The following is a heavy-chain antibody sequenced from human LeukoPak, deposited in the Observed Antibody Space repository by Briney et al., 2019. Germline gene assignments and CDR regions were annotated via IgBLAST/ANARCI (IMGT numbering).Heavy chain of an antibody. D-gene: IGHD1-1*01. V-gene: IGHV1-2*02. J-gene: IGHJ4*02. CDR3: ARARIELEPTPFDY. Sequence: ASVKVSCKASGYTFTGYYMHWVRQAPGQGLEWMGWFNPNSGGTNYAQKFQGRVTMTRDTSISTAYMELSRLRSDDTAVYYCARARIELEPTPFDYWGQGTLVTVSS. CDR2: FNPNSGGT. CDR1: GYTFTGYY.